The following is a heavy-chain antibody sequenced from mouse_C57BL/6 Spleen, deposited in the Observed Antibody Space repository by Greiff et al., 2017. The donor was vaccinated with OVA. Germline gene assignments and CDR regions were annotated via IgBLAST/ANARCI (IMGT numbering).Heavy chain of an antibody. J-gene: IGHJ4*01. V-gene: IGHV1-59*01. CDR3: ATVVDDAMDY. CDR1: GYTFTSYW. D-gene: IGHD1-1*01. Sequence: QVQLQQPGAELVRPGPSVKLSCKASGYTFTSYWMHWVKQRPGQGLEWIGVIDPSDSYTNYNQKFKGKATLTVDTSSSTAYMQLSSLTSEDSAVYYCATVVDDAMDYWGQGTSVTVSS. CDR2: IDPSDSYT.